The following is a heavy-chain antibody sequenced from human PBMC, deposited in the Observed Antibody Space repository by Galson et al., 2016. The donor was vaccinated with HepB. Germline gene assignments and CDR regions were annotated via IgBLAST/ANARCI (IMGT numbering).Heavy chain of an antibody. Sequence: SLRLSCAASGFTFSSYAMHWVRQSPGKGLEWVTLISYDGRYTDYAESVKGRFTISRDNSKNTLYLQMNTLKSEDAGLYYCARSYSIGWPSDYWGQGTRVTVSS. CDR1: GFTFSSYA. CDR3: ARSYSIGWPSDY. V-gene: IGHV3-30*04. J-gene: IGHJ4*02. D-gene: IGHD4-11*01. CDR2: ISYDGRYT.